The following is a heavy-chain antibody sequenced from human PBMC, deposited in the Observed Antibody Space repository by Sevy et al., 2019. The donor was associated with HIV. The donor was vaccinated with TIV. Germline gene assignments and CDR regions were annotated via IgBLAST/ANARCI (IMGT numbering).Heavy chain of an antibody. J-gene: IGHJ4*02. CDR1: GFTFSSYE. Sequence: GGSLRLSCAASGFTFSSYEMNCVRQAPGKGLEWVSYISSSGTTRYYAASVKGRFTISRDNAKNSLYLQMNSLRAEDTAVYYCAVGKYTIFGVVPFAYWGQGTLVTVSS. CDR3: AVGKYTIFGVVPFAY. D-gene: IGHD3-3*01. V-gene: IGHV3-48*03. CDR2: ISSSGTTR.